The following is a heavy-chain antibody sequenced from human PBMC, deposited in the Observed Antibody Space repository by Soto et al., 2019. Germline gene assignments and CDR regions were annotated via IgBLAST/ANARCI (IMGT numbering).Heavy chain of an antibody. CDR3: ARDPPLSMIVVVGVDDF. V-gene: IGHV3-21*06. CDR2: ISSSSTFK. D-gene: IGHD3-22*01. J-gene: IGHJ4*02. CDR1: GFTFSNYN. Sequence: EVHLVESGGGLVKPGGSLRLSCAASGFTFSNYNMNWVRQAPGKGLEWVSSISSSSTFKNYGDSVKGRFTISRDNDKNSVYLHMSSLGAEDTAVYYCARDPPLSMIVVVGVDDFWGQGTLVTVSS.